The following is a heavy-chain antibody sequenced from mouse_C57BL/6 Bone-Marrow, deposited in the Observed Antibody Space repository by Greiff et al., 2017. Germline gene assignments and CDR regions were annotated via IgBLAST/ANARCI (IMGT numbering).Heavy chain of an antibody. J-gene: IGHJ1*03. CDR2: ISDGGSYT. Sequence: EVQLQQSGGGLVKPGGSLKLSCAASGFTFSSYAMSWVRQTPEKRLEWVATISDGGSYTYYPDNVKGRFTISRDNAKNNLYLQMSHLKSEDTAMYYCARVTTGNWYFDVWGTGTTVTVSS. CDR1: GFTFSSYA. V-gene: IGHV5-4*01. CDR3: ARVTTGNWYFDV. D-gene: IGHD1-1*01.